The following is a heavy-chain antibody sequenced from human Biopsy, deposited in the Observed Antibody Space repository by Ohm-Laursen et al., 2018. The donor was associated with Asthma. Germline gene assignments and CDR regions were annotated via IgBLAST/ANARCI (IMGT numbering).Heavy chain of an antibody. CDR1: GFRFDDYT. J-gene: IGHJ5*02. Sequence: GSLRLSCTASGFRFDDYTMVWVRQPPGKGLQWVALISWDAGRTHYADSVKGRFTVSRDNSKNSLYLQMNSLKPEDSGLYYCSKALVPTDLTSWFGPWGQGTLVTVSS. D-gene: IGHD5-18*01. CDR3: SKALVPTDLTSWFGP. CDR2: ISWDAGRT. V-gene: IGHV3-43*01.